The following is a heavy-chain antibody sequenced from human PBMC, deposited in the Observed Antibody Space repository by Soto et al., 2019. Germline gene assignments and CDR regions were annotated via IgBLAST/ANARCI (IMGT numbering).Heavy chain of an antibody. Sequence: SETLSLTCTFSGGSISSYYWSWIRQPPGKGLEWIGYIYYSGSTNYNPSLKSRVTISVDTSKNQFSLKLSSVTAADTAVYYCARVGITFDWFDPWGQGTLVTVSS. V-gene: IGHV4-59*01. CDR1: GGSISSYY. CDR2: IYYSGST. J-gene: IGHJ5*02. CDR3: ARVGITFDWFDP. D-gene: IGHD3-16*01.